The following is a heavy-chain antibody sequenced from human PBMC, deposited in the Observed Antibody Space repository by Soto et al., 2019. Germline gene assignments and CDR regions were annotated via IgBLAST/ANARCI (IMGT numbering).Heavy chain of an antibody. V-gene: IGHV3-30-3*01. Sequence: QVQLVESGGGVVQPGRSLRLSCAASGFTFSSYAMHWVRQAPGKGLEWVAVISYDGSNKYYADSVKGRFTISRDNSKNTLYLQMNSLRAEDTAVYYCARGSSGCLDYWGQGTLVTGSS. CDR2: ISYDGSNK. CDR1: GFTFSSYA. J-gene: IGHJ4*02. CDR3: ARGSSGCLDY. D-gene: IGHD6-19*01.